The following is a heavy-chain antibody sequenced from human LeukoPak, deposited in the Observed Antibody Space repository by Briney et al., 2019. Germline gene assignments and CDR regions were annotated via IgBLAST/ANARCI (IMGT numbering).Heavy chain of an antibody. CDR2: IYYSGST. CDR1: GYSITSSSY. Sequence: PSETLSLTCTVSGYSITSSSYWGWIRQPPGKGLEWIGSIYYSGSTYYNPSLKSRVTISVDTSKNQFSLKLSSVTAADTAVYYCARIDSGSYPNFDYWGQGTLVTVSS. J-gene: IGHJ4*02. V-gene: IGHV4-38-2*02. D-gene: IGHD1-26*01. CDR3: ARIDSGSYPNFDY.